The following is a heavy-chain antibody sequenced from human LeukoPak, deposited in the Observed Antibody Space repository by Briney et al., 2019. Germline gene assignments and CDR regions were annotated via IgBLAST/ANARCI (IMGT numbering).Heavy chain of an antibody. J-gene: IGHJ4*02. CDR3: ATITIFGVAHDY. CDR2: INHSGSN. V-gene: IGHV4-39*07. D-gene: IGHD3-3*01. Sequence: PSETLSLTCTVSGGSISSSSYYWGWIRQPPGKGLEWIGEINHSGSNNYNPSLKSRVTISVDTSKNQFSLKLSSVTAADTAVYYCATITIFGVAHDYWGQGTLVTVSS. CDR1: GGSISSSSYY.